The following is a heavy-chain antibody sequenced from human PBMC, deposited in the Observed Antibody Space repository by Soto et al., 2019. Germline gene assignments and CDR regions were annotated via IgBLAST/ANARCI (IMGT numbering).Heavy chain of an antibody. J-gene: IGHJ3*02. CDR1: GYTFTSYD. CDR3: ARLKGSYRYDAFDI. D-gene: IGHD3-16*02. Sequence: ASVKVSCKASGYTFTSYDINWVRQATGQGLEWMGWMNPNSGNTGYAQKFQGRVTMTRSTSISTAYMELSSLRSEDTAVYYCARLKGSYRYDAFDIWGQGTMVTVSS. V-gene: IGHV1-8*01. CDR2: MNPNSGNT.